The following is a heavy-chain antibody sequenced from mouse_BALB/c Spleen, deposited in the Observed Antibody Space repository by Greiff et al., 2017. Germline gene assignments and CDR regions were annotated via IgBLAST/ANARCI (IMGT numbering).Heavy chain of an antibody. CDR1: GFNIKDTY. Sequence: EVKLMESGAELVKPGASVKLSCTASGFNIKDTYMHWVKQRPEQGLEWIGRIDPANGNTKYDPKFQGKATITADTSSNTAYLQLSSLTSEDTAVYYCARFTTVVGAMDYWGQGTSVTVSS. J-gene: IGHJ4*01. CDR2: IDPANGNT. V-gene: IGHV14-3*02. CDR3: ARFTTVVGAMDY. D-gene: IGHD1-1*01.